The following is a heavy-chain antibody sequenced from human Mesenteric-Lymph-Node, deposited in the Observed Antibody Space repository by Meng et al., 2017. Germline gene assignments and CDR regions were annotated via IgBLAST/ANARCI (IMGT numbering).Heavy chain of an antibody. V-gene: IGHV4-34*01. D-gene: IGHD3-10*01. CDR2: VTHRGST. CDR3: AKGRANYFGSKHNYFDS. Sequence: CLVQPSGTLPPPCAGYCVSFPAYCWTWIRQAPGKGPEWSGEVTHRGSTTYTPSPASRVSISVDKPKKQFSLTLNSVTAADTAVYYCAKGRANYFGSKHNYFDSWGQGTLVTVSS. CDR1: CVSFPAYC. J-gene: IGHJ5*01.